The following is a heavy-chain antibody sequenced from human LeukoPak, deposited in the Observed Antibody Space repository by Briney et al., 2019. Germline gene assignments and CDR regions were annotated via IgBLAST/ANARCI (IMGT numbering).Heavy chain of an antibody. V-gene: IGHV1-2*02. CDR2: INPNSGGT. D-gene: IGHD2-15*01. CDR3: ARDIVVVVAATPEYFQH. CDR1: GYTFTGYH. J-gene: IGHJ1*01. Sequence: GASVKVSCKASGYTFTGYHMHWVRQAPGQGLEWMGWINPNSGGTNYAQKFQGRVTMTRDTSISTAYMELSRLRSDDTAVYYCARDIVVVVAATPEYFQHWGQGTLATVSS.